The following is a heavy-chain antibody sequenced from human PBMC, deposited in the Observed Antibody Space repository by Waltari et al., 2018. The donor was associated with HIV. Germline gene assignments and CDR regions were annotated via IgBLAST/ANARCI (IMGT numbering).Heavy chain of an antibody. Sequence: EVLVVESGGGLVQPGGSLRLSCAASGFTFSSFEMNWVRQAPGKGLEWFSYISSSGSTIYFADSVKGRFTMSRDNAKNSLYLRMNSLRAEDTAVYYCARAFMIRGTGAFDIWGQGTMVTVSS. CDR2: ISSSGSTI. CDR3: ARAFMIRGTGAFDI. D-gene: IGHD3-10*01. V-gene: IGHV3-48*03. J-gene: IGHJ3*02. CDR1: GFTFSSFE.